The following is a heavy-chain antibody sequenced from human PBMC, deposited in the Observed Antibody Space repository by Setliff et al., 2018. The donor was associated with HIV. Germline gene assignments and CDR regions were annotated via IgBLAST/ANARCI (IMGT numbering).Heavy chain of an antibody. V-gene: IGHV4-34*01. D-gene: IGHD3-16*01. CDR1: GESFSGYF. J-gene: IGHJ4*01. Sequence: SETLSLTCAVYGESFSGYFWSWIRQPPGKGLEWIGETNPGATTNYNPSLKSQVTISVDTSKKQVSLKVNSLTAADTAVYYCARGRRLPGGKYFDYWGRGTLVTVSS. CDR3: ARGRRLPGGKYFDY. CDR2: TNPGATT.